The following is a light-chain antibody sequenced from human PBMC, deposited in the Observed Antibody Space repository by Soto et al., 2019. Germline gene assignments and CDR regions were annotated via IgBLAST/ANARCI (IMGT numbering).Light chain of an antibody. CDR1: QSVSSSY. V-gene: IGKV3-20*01. CDR2: GAS. Sequence: EIALTQTPGTLSLSPGDRATLLCRASQSVSSSYLAWYQQKPGQAPRILIYGASSRATGIPDRFSGSGSGTDFTLTISRLEPEDFAVYYCQHYGSSWTFCQGTKVDIK. J-gene: IGKJ1*01. CDR3: QHYGSSWT.